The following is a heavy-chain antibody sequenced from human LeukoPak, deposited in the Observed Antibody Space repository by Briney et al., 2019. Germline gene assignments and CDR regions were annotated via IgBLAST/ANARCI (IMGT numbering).Heavy chain of an antibody. J-gene: IGHJ3*02. V-gene: IGHV3-72*01. CDR1: GFTFSDYI. CDR2: IRRGTNNYTT. D-gene: IGHD2/OR15-2a*01. Sequence: GGSLRLSCAASGFTFSDYILDWVRQAPGKGLEWVGRIRRGTNNYTTEYAASVKGRFIISRDDSKNSLYPHMSSLKTEDTAVYHCTRDGGDSTKTAFDMWGQGTMVTVSS. CDR3: TRDGGDSTKTAFDM.